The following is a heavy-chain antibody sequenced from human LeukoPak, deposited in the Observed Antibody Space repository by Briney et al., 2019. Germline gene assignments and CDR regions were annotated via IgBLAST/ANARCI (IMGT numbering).Heavy chain of an antibody. CDR2: ISSSSNTI. V-gene: IGHV3-48*04. Sequence: PGGSLRLSCAASGFTFSSYSMNWVRQAPGKGLEWVSYISSSSNTIYYADSVKGRFTISRDNAKNSLYLQMNSLRAEDTAVYYCARLSSWVFEIWGQGTMVTVSS. D-gene: IGHD3-16*01. CDR3: ARLSSWVFEI. CDR1: GFTFSSYS. J-gene: IGHJ3*02.